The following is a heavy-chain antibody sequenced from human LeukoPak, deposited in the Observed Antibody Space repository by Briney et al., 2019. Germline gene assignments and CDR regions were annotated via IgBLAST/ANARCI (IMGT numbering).Heavy chain of an antibody. Sequence: PRGSLRLSCAASGFTFSSYAMSWVRQAPGKGLEWVSAISGSGGSTYYADSVKGRFTISRDNSKNTLYLQMNSLRAEDTAVYYCAKDGYSSSWYLTWFDPWGQGTLVTVSS. CDR1: GFTFSSYA. CDR3: AKDGYSSSWYLTWFDP. J-gene: IGHJ5*02. CDR2: ISGSGGST. D-gene: IGHD6-13*01. V-gene: IGHV3-23*01.